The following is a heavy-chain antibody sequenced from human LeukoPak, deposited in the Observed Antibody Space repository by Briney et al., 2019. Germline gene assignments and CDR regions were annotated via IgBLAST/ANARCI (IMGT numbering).Heavy chain of an antibody. D-gene: IGHD3-10*01. CDR3: ATLLGDITVYDY. Sequence: GGSLRLSCVASGFSFSSRWMSWVRQAPGKGLEWVASITRDGSGEYYSDSVKGRFSISRDNAKSSLFLQMNILRGEDTAVYYCATLLGDITVYDYWGQGTLVTVSS. J-gene: IGHJ4*02. CDR2: ITRDGSGE. V-gene: IGHV3-7*01. CDR1: GFSFSSRW.